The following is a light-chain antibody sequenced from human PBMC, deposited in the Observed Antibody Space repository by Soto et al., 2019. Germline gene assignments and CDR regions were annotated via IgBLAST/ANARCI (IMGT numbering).Light chain of an antibody. V-gene: IGLV2-14*01. CDR3: SSYTSSGTYV. CDR1: STDVGRYNY. J-gene: IGLJ1*01. CDR2: DVS. Sequence: QFVLTQPPSVSESPCQSMTISCTGNSTDVGRYNYVSWYQQHPGKAPKLMVYDVSNPPSGVSNRFSGSKSGNTASLTISGLQAEDEDDYYCSSYTSSGTYVFGTGTKVTVL.